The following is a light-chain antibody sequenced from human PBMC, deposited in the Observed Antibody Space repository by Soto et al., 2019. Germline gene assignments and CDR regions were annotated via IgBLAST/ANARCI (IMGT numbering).Light chain of an antibody. CDR1: QSVSNY. V-gene: IGKV3-11*01. CDR3: QQRSNWAYT. Sequence: EIVLTQSPATLSLSPGERATLSCRTSQSVSNYLAWYQQKPGQAPRLLIYDASKRATGIPARFSGSGSGTDFTLTISRLEAEDFAVYYCQQRSNWAYTFGQGTKLEIK. J-gene: IGKJ2*01. CDR2: DAS.